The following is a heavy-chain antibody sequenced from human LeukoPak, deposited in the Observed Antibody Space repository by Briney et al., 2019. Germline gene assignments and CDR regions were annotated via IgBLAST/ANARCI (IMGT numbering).Heavy chain of an antibody. CDR3: ARVGSGSYYGDY. D-gene: IGHD1-26*01. Sequence: GPSVKVSCKASGYTFTSYYMHWVRPAPGQVLEWMGIINPSGGSTSYAQKFQGRVTMTRDTSTSTVYMELSSLRSEDTAVYYCARVGSGSYYGDYWGQGTLVTVSS. CDR1: GYTFTSYY. J-gene: IGHJ4*02. V-gene: IGHV1-46*01. CDR2: INPSGGST.